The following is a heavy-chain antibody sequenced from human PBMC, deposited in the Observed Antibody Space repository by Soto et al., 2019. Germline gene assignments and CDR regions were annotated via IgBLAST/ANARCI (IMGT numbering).Heavy chain of an antibody. Sequence: SETLSLTCTVSGGSISSYYWSWIRQPPGKGLEWIGYIYYSGSTNYNPSLKSRVTISVDTSKNQFSLKLSSVTAADTAVYYCARRELTGPCDYWGQGTLVTVSS. J-gene: IGHJ4*02. V-gene: IGHV4-59*08. CDR1: GGSISSYY. CDR2: IYYSGST. CDR3: ARRELTGPCDY. D-gene: IGHD1-26*01.